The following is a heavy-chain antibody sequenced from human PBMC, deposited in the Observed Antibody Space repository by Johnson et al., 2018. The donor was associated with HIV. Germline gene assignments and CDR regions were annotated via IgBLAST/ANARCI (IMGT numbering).Heavy chain of an antibody. V-gene: IGHV3-66*01. Sequence: VQLVESGGALVQPGGSLRLSCAASGFNVSSHYMSWVRQAPGKGLEWVSLIYSGGTTFYTNSVKGRFTLSRDNSRNTLYLQMNSLRAEDTAVYYCTVDDYFTPRSVGGGFDIWGQGAMVTVSS. J-gene: IGHJ3*02. CDR2: IYSGGTT. CDR3: TVDDYFTPRSVGGGFDI. D-gene: IGHD2/OR15-2a*01. CDR1: GFNVSSHY.